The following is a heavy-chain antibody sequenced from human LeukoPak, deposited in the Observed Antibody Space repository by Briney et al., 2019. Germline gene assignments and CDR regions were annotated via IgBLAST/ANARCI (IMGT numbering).Heavy chain of an antibody. D-gene: IGHD4-23*01. Sequence: PGGSLRLSCAASGFTFSSYAMSXXXXAPGXXXXXVXXXXXXGGSTXYXXSVXXXXXXSXXNSKNTMSLQMNSLRAEDTAVYYCAKDQLQIYVDWGQGTLVTVSS. CDR2: XXXXGGST. V-gene: IGHV3-23*01. CDR1: GFTFSSYA. CDR3: AKDQLQIYVD. J-gene: IGHJ4*02.